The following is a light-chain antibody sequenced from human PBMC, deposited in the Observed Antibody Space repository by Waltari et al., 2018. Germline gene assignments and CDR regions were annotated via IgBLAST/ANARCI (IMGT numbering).Light chain of an antibody. V-gene: IGLV3-19*01. J-gene: IGLJ2*01. CDR1: SLRTYS. Sequence: SSELTQDPAVSVALGQTVRITCQGDSLRTYSADWYQQRPGQAPILVPFSPDDRPPGIPDRFSGSSSRDTASLTITWTQAEDEADYYCASRDPTANAVVFGGGTKLTVL. CDR3: ASRDPTANAVV. CDR2: SPD.